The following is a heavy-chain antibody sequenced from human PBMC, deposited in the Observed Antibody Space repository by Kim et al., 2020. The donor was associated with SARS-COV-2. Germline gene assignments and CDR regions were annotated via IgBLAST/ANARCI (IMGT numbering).Heavy chain of an antibody. J-gene: IGHJ1*01. D-gene: IGHD4-17*01. V-gene: IGHV4-31*02. CDR2: T. CDR3: ARDHDYGVFQH. Sequence: TYYNPSLKSRVTISVDTSKNQFSLKLSSVTAADTAVYYCARDHDYGVFQHWGQGTLVTVSS.